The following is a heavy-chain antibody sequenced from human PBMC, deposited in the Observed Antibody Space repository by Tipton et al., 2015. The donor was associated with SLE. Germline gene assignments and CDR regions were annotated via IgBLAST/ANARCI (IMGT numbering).Heavy chain of an antibody. Sequence: TLSLTCTVSGGSISSYYWSWIRQPPGKGLECIGYIYYSGSTNYNPSLKSRVTISVDTSKNQFSLKLSSVTAADTAVYYCARVDGSGPDAFDIWGQGTMVTVFS. CDR1: GGSISSYY. CDR2: IYYSGST. CDR3: ARVDGSGPDAFDI. V-gene: IGHV4-59*01. J-gene: IGHJ3*02. D-gene: IGHD3-10*01.